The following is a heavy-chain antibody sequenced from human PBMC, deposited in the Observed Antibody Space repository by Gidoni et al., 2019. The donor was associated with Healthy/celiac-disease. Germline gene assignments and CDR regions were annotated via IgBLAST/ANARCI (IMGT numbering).Heavy chain of an antibody. D-gene: IGHD3-10*01. Sequence: EVQLVESGGGLVQPGRSLRLSCTASGFTFGDYAMSWVRQAPGKGLEWVGFIRNKAYGGTTEYAASGKGRFTISRDESKSIAYLQRNSLKTEDTDVYDCTSEYYYGSGSNWFDHWGQGTLVTVSS. J-gene: IGHJ5*02. V-gene: IGHV3-49*04. CDR3: TSEYYYGSGSNWFDH. CDR1: GFTFGDYA. CDR2: IRNKAYGGTT.